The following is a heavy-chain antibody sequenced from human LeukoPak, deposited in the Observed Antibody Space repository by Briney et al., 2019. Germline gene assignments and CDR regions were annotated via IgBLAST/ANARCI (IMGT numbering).Heavy chain of an antibody. CDR3: ARVVYGGNGWGY. V-gene: IGHV4-39*07. J-gene: IGHJ4*02. CDR1: GGSISSSSYY. Sequence: KSSETLSLTCTVSGGSISSSSYYWGWIRQPPGKGLEWIGNIYYSGSTYYNPSLKSRVTISVDTSKNQFSLKLSSVTAADTAVYYCARVVYGGNGWGYWGQGTLVTVSS. D-gene: IGHD4-23*01. CDR2: IYYSGST.